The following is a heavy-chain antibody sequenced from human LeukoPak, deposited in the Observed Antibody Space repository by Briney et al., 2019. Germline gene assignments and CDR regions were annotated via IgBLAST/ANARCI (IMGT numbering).Heavy chain of an antibody. D-gene: IGHD4-11*01. CDR2: ISGSGGRT. CDR3: ANPPTVTSFAY. CDR1: GFTFSSYA. J-gene: IGHJ4*02. Sequence: GGSLRLSCAASGFTFSSYAMSWVRQAPGKGLEWVSSISGSGGRTYYADSVRGRFTISTENSKNTLYLQMNSLRAEDTAVYYCANPPTVTSFAYWGQGTLVTVSS. V-gene: IGHV3-23*01.